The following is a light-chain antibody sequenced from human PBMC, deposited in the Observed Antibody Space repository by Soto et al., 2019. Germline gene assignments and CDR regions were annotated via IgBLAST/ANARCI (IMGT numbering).Light chain of an antibody. J-gene: IGKJ2*01. CDR2: GAS. CDR3: QHYGSSLYT. V-gene: IGKV3-20*01. CDR1: QIVTRNY. Sequence: EIVLTQSPGTLSFSPGERATLSCRASQIVTRNYLAWYQQKPGQAPRLLIYGASSRATGIPDRFSGSGSGTDFTLTISRLEPEDFAVYYCQHYGSSLYTFGQGTKLEIK.